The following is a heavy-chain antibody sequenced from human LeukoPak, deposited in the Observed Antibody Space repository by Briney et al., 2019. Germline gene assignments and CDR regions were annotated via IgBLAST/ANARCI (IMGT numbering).Heavy chain of an antibody. CDR1: GFTFTNAW. CDR3: AKHVSSAPGDAYDV. J-gene: IGHJ3*01. CDR2: ISSSGLST. V-gene: IGHV3-23*01. Sequence: GGSLRLSCVASGFTFTNAWMSWVRQAPGKGLEWVSTISSSGLSTYYTESVKGRFTISRDNSKKTLFLQMSSLRAEDTAVYFCAKHVSSAPGDAYDVWGQGTLVTVAS. D-gene: IGHD3-16*01.